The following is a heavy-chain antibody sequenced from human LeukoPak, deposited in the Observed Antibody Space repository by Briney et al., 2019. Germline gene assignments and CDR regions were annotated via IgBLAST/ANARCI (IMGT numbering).Heavy chain of an antibody. CDR1: GFTFSDYY. Sequence: PGGSLGLSCAASGFTFSDYYMSWIRQAPGKGLEWVSYISSSGSTIYYADSVKGRFTISRDNAKNSLYLQMNSLRAEDTAVYYCASDSSLGYYYYYMDVWGKGTTVTVSS. D-gene: IGHD6-13*01. J-gene: IGHJ6*03. CDR2: ISSSGSTI. V-gene: IGHV3-11*04. CDR3: ASDSSLGYYYYYMDV.